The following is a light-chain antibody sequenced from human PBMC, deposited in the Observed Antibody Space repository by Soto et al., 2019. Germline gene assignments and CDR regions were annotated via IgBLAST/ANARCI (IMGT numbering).Light chain of an antibody. CDR2: LGS. J-gene: IGKJ4*01. CDR3: MQALQFPMT. Sequence: DIVMPQSPLFLPVTPGEPASISYRSSQSLLNERGYIYVVWYLQKPGQSPQLLIYLGSTRPSGVHERFGGTVSGTDSTLRISRVEAVDGGDDYCMQALQFPMTFGGGTKV. CDR1: QSLLNERGYIY. V-gene: IGKV2-28*01.